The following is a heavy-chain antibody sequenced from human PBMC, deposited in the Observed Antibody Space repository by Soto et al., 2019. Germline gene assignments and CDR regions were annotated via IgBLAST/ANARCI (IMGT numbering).Heavy chain of an antibody. CDR1: GFTFSSYG. CDR3: AKGGRWLQLIDY. CDR2: ISYDGSNK. D-gene: IGHD5-12*01. V-gene: IGHV3-30*18. Sequence: PGGSLRLSCAASGFTFSSYGMHWVRQAPGKGLEWVAVISYDGSNKYYADSVKGRFTISRDNSKNTLYLQMNSLRAEDTAVYYCAKGGRWLQLIDYWGQGTLVTVSS. J-gene: IGHJ4*02.